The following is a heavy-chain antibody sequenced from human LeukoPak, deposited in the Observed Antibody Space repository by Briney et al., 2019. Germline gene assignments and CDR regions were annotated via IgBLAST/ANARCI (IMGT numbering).Heavy chain of an antibody. CDR3: TGNYNGSGSYADFDY. D-gene: IGHD3-10*01. V-gene: IGHV3-73*01. J-gene: IGHJ4*02. CDR1: WFTFSGSA. Sequence: GGSLRLSCAASWFTFSGSALHWVRQASGKGLEWVGRIRSTANGYATAYAASVKGRFTISRDNSKNTAYLQLDSLKTEDTAVYYCTGNYNGSGSYADFDYWGQGTLVTVSS. CDR2: IRSTANGYAT.